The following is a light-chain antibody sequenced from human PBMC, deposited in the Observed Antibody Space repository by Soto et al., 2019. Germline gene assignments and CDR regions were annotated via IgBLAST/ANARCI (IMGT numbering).Light chain of an antibody. CDR3: SSYTSSTNTPVI. J-gene: IGLJ2*01. V-gene: IGLV2-14*01. CDR2: DVS. CDR1: SSNVGGYKS. Sequence: QSALTQPASVSGSPGQSITISCAGTSSNVGGYKSVSWYQQHPGKAPKLMIYDVSERPSGVSNRFSGSKSGNTASLTISGLQAEDEADYYCSSYTSSTNTPVIFGGGTKLTVL.